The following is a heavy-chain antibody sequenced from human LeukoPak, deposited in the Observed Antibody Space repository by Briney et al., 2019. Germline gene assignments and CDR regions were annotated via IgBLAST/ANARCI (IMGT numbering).Heavy chain of an antibody. CDR3: ASPRAFCSSTSCQTANGAFDI. Sequence: AASVKVSCKASGGTFSSYAISWVRQAPGQGLEWMGRIIPIFGTANYAQKFQGRVTITTDESTSTAYMELSSLRSEDTAVYYCASPRAFCSSTSCQTANGAFDIWGQGTMVTVSS. CDR1: GGTFSSYA. V-gene: IGHV1-69*05. J-gene: IGHJ3*02. D-gene: IGHD2-2*01. CDR2: IIPIFGTA.